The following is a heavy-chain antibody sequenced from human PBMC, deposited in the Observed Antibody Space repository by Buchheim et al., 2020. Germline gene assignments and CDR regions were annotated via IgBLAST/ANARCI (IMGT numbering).Heavy chain of an antibody. V-gene: IGHV4-34*01. CDR3: ATRGEDDIP. Sequence: QVQLQQWGAGLLKPSETLSLTCAVYGGSFSGYYWSWIRQAPGKGLEWIGEIYPSGTTNYNPSLKGRVTISMDQANNRFSLNLKSMTAADTAVYYCATRGEDDIPWGRG. CDR2: IYPSGTT. D-gene: IGHD2-15*01. CDR1: GGSFSGYY. J-gene: IGHJ2*01.